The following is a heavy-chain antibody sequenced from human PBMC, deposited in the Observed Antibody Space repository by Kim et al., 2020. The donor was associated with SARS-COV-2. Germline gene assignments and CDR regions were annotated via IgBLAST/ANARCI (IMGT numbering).Heavy chain of an antibody. CDR3: ASGGTGSYENGALSSFDD. CDR2: IIPIFGTA. CDR1: GGTFSSYA. J-gene: IGHJ4*02. Sequence: SVKVSCKASGGTFSSYAISWVRQAPGQGLEWMGGIIPIFGTANYAQKFQGRVTITADASTSTAYMELSSLRSEDTAVYYCASGGTGSYENGALSSFDDWGQGTLVTVSS. V-gene: IGHV1-69*13. D-gene: IGHD3-10*01.